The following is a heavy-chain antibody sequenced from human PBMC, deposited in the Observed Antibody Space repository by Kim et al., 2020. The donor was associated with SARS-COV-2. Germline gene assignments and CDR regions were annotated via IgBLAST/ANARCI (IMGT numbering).Heavy chain of an antibody. J-gene: IGHJ3*02. V-gene: IGHV4-30-2*05. D-gene: IGHD3-10*01. CDR3: ARENFGSGKYAFDI. Sequence: YNTALKCRVIISVDTSNNQFSLKLSYVTAADTAVYYCARENFGSGKYAFDIWGRGTMVTVSS.